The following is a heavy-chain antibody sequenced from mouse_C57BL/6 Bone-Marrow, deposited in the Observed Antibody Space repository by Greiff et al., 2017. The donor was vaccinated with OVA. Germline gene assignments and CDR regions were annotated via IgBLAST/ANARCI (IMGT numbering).Heavy chain of an antibody. Sequence: VQLQESGPELVKPGASVKISCKASGYAFSSSWMNWVNQRPGKGLEWIGRIYPGDGDTNYNGKFKGKATLTADKSSSTAYMQLSSLTSEDSAVYFCAREGTTVVADWYFDVWGTGTTVTVSS. CDR2: IYPGDGDT. D-gene: IGHD1-1*01. V-gene: IGHV1-82*01. CDR3: AREGTTVVADWYFDV. CDR1: GYAFSSSW. J-gene: IGHJ1*03.